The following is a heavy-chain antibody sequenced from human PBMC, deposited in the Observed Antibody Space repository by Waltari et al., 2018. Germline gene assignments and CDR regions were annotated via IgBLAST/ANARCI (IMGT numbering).Heavy chain of an antibody. D-gene: IGHD5-18*01. J-gene: IGHJ6*02. Sequence: EVQLVQSGAAVKKPGESLTISCKGSGYSFTSYWIGWVRPIPGKGLEWMGIIYPGDSDTRYSPSFQGQVTISADKSISTAYLQWSSLKASDTAMYYCARGLSGDTAMVYYYYYGMDVWGQGTTVTVSS. CDR2: IYPGDSDT. V-gene: IGHV5-51*01. CDR1: GYSFTSYW. CDR3: ARGLSGDTAMVYYYYYGMDV.